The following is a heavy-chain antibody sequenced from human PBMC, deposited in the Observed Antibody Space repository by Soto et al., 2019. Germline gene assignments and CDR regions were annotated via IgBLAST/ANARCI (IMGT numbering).Heavy chain of an antibody. CDR3: AREKFVDDFDY. D-gene: IGHD3-9*01. CDR2: IWYDGSNI. J-gene: IGHJ4*02. V-gene: IGHV3-33*01. CDR1: GFTFTDYA. Sequence: QGQLVESGGGVVQPGRSLRLSCAASGFTFTDYAMHWVRQAPDKGLEWVAIIWYDGSNIYYADSVKGRFTISRDNSKNTLYLQMNSLRADDTAVYYCAREKFVDDFDYWGQGTLVTVSS.